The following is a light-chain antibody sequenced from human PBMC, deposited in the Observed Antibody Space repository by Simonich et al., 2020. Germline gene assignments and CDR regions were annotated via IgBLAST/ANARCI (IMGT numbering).Light chain of an antibody. CDR2: KDN. V-gene: IGLV6-57*03. CDR1: SGSIASNY. CDR3: QSYDSSNWV. Sequence: NFMLTQPHSVSESPGKTVTISCTRSSGSIASNYVQWYPQRPRSAPTTVIYKDNQRPSGVPDRFPGYIDSSSNSASLTISGLKTEDEDDYYCQSYDSSNWVFGGGTKLTVL. J-gene: IGLJ3*02.